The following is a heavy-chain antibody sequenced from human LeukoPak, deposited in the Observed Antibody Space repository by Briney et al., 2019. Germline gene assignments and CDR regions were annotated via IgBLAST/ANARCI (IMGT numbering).Heavy chain of an antibody. J-gene: IGHJ6*04. CDR3: ARGGRYYGSGSYPYYYGMDV. D-gene: IGHD3-10*01. V-gene: IGHV4-34*01. CDR1: GGSFSGYY. Sequence: SETLSLTCAVYGGSFSGYYWSWIRQPPGKGLEGIGEINHSGSTNYNPSLKSRVTISVDTSKNQFSLKLSSVTAADTAVYYCARGGRYYGSGSYPYYYGMDVWGKGTTVTVSS. CDR2: INHSGST.